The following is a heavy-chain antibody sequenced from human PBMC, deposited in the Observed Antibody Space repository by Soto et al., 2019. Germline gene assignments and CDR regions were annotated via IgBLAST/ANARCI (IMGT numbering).Heavy chain of an antibody. CDR2: IWYDGSKK. CDR1: GFTFSSYA. J-gene: IGHJ6*02. CDR3: ARDMGYCSSTNCYTRHYYSMDV. Sequence: PGGSLRLSCAASGFTFSSYAMHGVRQAPGKGLEWVAVIWYDGSKKYYADSVKGRFTISRDNSKNTLYLQMTSLRAEDTAVYYCARDMGYCSSTNCYTRHYYSMDVWGQGTTVTVSS. D-gene: IGHD2-2*02. V-gene: IGHV3-33*01.